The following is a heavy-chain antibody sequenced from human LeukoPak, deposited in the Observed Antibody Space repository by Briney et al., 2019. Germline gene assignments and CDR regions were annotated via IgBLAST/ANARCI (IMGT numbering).Heavy chain of an antibody. D-gene: IGHD2-2*01. CDR1: GGSFSGYY. J-gene: IGHJ4*02. CDR2: INHSGST. Sequence: PSETPSLTCAVYGGSFSGYYWSWIRQPPGKGLEWIGEINHSGSTNYNPSLKSRVTISVDTSKNQFSLKLSSVTAADTAVYYCASGYQLPYYWGQGTLVTVSS. CDR3: ASGYQLPYY. V-gene: IGHV4-34*01.